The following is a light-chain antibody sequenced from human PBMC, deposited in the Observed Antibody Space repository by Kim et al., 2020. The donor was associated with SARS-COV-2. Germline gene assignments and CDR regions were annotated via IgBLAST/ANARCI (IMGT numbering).Light chain of an antibody. Sequence: GQRVTISCSGSNSNIGSNTVNWDQQLPGTAPKLLIYSNNQRPSGVPDRFSGSKSGTSASLAISGLQSEDEADYYCAAWDDSLNGVVFGGGTQLTVL. CDR3: AAWDDSLNGVV. CDR1: NSNIGSNT. J-gene: IGLJ2*01. V-gene: IGLV1-44*01. CDR2: SNN.